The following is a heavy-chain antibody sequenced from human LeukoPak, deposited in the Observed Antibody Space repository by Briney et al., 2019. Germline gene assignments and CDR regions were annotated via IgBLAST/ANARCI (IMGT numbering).Heavy chain of an antibody. Sequence: GGSLRLSCAASGFTLSSYTMSWVRQAPGKGLEWVSYADSVKGRFTVSRDNSKNTLYLQMNSLRAEDTAVYYCAKDGGLWVSAHWGDSWGRGTLVTVSS. V-gene: IGHV3-23*01. CDR1: GFTLSSYT. J-gene: IGHJ4*02. CDR3: AKDGGLWVSAHWGDS. D-gene: IGHD7-27*01.